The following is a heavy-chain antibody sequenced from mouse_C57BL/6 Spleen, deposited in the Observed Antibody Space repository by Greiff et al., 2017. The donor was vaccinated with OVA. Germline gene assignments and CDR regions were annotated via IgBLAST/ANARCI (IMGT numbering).Heavy chain of an antibody. Sequence: QVQLKQPGAELVKPGASVKLSCKASGYTFTSYWMQWVKQRPGQGLEWIGEIDPSDSYTNYNQKFKGKATLTVDTSSSTAYMQLSSLTSEDSAVYYCASPITTDPWFAYWGQGTLVTVSA. D-gene: IGHD1-1*01. CDR3: ASPITTDPWFAY. CDR1: GYTFTSYW. V-gene: IGHV1-50*01. J-gene: IGHJ3*01. CDR2: IDPSDSYT.